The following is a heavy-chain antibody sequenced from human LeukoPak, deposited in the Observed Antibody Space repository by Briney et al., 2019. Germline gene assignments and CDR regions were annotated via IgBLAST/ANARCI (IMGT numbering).Heavy chain of an antibody. D-gene: IGHD3-10*01. CDR1: GFIFSSYN. J-gene: IGHJ4*02. CDR3: AKGNGGEGSYYKSLFDY. CDR2: ISGSGGST. V-gene: IGHV3-23*01. Sequence: GGSLRLSCAASGFIFSSYNMNWVRQAPGKGLEWVSAISGSGGSTYYADSVKGRFTISRDNSKNTLYLQMNSLSAEDTAVYYCAKGNGGEGSYYKSLFDYWGQGTLVTVSS.